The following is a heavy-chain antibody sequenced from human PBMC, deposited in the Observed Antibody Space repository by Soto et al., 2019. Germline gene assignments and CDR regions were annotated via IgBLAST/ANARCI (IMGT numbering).Heavy chain of an antibody. D-gene: IGHD3-22*01. CDR3: ARDGGDWYHSSGFLSI. Sequence: KPSETLSLTCTVSGGSISSYYWSWIRQPAGKGLEWIGRIYTSGSTNYNPSLKSRVTMSVDTSKNQFSLKLTSVPAADAAVYYRARDGGDWYHSSGFLSIRGQETLVTVSS. CDR2: IYTSGST. J-gene: IGHJ4*02. V-gene: IGHV4-4*07. CDR1: GGSISSYY.